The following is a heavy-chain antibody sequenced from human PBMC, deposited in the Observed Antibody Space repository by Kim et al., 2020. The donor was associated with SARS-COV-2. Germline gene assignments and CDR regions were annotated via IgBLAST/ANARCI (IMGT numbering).Heavy chain of an antibody. V-gene: IGHV4-39*01. CDR3: ARILTSSSLRCWIDP. CDR1: GGPISSSPNS. CDR2: MSYNGNT. D-gene: IGHD6-6*01. Sequence: SETLSLTCTVSGGPISSSPNSWGWIRQPPGKGLEWIGTMSYNGNTFYNPSLKSRVTISVDTSKNQLSLKLSSMTAADTAVHYCARILTSSSLRCWIDPWG. J-gene: IGHJ5*02.